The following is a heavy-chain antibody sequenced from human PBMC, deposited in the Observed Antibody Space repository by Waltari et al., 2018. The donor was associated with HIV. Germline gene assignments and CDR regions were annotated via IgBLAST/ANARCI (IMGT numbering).Heavy chain of an antibody. D-gene: IGHD3-16*01. CDR2: IIPIFGTA. J-gene: IGHJ5*02. CDR3: ARDGRTFGGVAGGWFDP. CDR1: GGTFSSYA. Sequence: QVQLVQSGAEVKKPGSSVKVSCKASGGTFSSYAISWVRQAPGQGLEWMGGIIPIFGTANYAQKFQGRVTITADESTSTAYMELSSLRSEDTAVYYCARDGRTFGGVAGGWFDPWGQGTLVTVSS. V-gene: IGHV1-69*01.